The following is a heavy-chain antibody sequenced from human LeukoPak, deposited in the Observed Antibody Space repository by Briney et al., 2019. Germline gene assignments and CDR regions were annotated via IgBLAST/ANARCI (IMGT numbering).Heavy chain of an antibody. CDR1: AFSLNAYN. J-gene: IGHJ4*02. CDR2: ISGSGGST. V-gene: IGHV3-23*01. CDR3: AKDQRGAGSFWFDY. D-gene: IGHD3-10*01. Sequence: PGGSLRLSCAASAFSLNAYNMNWVRQAPGKGLEWVSAISGSGGSTYYADSVKGRFTISRDNSKNTLYLQMNSLRAEDTAVYYCAKDQRGAGSFWFDYWGQGTLVTVSS.